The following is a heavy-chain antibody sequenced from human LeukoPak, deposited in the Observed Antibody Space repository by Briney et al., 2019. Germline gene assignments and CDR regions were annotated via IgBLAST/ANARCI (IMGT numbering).Heavy chain of an antibody. V-gene: IGHV3-30*02. D-gene: IGHD1-26*01. Sequence: GGSLSLSCAAAGFTFSSYGMHWVRQAPGGGREWVAFIRYDGSNKYYADSVTGRLTISRDNSKNTLYLQMNSLRAEDTAVYYCAKDWDHSSGSYFQHWGQGTLVTVSS. CDR1: GFTFSSYG. CDR2: IRYDGSNK. CDR3: AKDWDHSSGSYFQH. J-gene: IGHJ1*01.